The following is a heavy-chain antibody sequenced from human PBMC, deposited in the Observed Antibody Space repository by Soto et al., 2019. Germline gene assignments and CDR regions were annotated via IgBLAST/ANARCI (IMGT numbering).Heavy chain of an antibody. D-gene: IGHD5-12*01. CDR2: VRGNGDPP. CDR1: GSTFSSYA. V-gene: IGHV3-64D*06. Sequence: GGSLRLSCSASGSTFSSYAMHWVRQAPGKRLEYVSGVRGNGDPPFYADSVKGRFTISRDNSKNTLYLQMSSLSADDTAVYYCVKSRGGNNFDFFDWGQGALVIVSS. J-gene: IGHJ4*02. CDR3: VKSRGGNNFDFFD.